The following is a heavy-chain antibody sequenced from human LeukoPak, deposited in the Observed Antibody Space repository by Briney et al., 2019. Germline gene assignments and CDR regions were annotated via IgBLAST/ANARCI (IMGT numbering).Heavy chain of an antibody. Sequence: SETLSLTCAVYGGSFSGYYWSWIRQPPGKGLEWIGEINHSGSTNYNPSLKSRVTISVDTSKNRFSLKLSSVTAADTAVYYCARESGTIVVVPAASQCSGLYYMDVWGKGTTVTVSS. CDR3: ARESGTIVVVPAASQCSGLYYMDV. D-gene: IGHD2-2*01. CDR2: INHSGST. CDR1: GGSFSGYY. V-gene: IGHV4-34*01. J-gene: IGHJ6*03.